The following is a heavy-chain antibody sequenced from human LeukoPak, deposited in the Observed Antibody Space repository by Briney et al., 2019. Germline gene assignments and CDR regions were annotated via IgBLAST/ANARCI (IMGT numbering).Heavy chain of an antibody. Sequence: GGSLRLSCAPSGFTFSRHWMSWVRQAPGKGLEWVANINQDGSGKYYVDSVKGRFTISRDNAKNSLYLQMNSLRSEDTAIYYCAEGTTGWGQGTLVTVSS. CDR2: INQDGSGK. D-gene: IGHD1-1*01. V-gene: IGHV3-7*01. J-gene: IGHJ1*01. CDR3: AEGTTG. CDR1: GFTFSRHW.